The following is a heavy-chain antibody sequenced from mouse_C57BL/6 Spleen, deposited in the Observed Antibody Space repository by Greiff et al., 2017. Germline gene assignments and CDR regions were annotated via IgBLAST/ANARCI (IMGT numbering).Heavy chain of an antibody. V-gene: IGHV1-55*01. CDR2: IYPGSGST. Sequence: QVQLQQPGAELVKPGASVKMSCKASGYTFTSYWITWVKQRPGQGLEWIGDIYPGSGSTNDNEKFKSKATLTVDTSSSTAYLQLSSLTSEDSAVYYCARSHDYVGRSYWGQGTLVTVSA. CDR1: GYTFTSYW. D-gene: IGHD2-4*01. J-gene: IGHJ3*01. CDR3: ARSHDYVGRSY.